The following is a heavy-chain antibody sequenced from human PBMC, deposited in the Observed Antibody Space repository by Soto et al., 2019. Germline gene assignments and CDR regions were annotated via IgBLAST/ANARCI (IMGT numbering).Heavy chain of an antibody. CDR1: GFTFSSYE. CDR3: ARSKRMVRGYYYGMDG. Sequence: EVQLVESGGGLVQPGGSLRLSCAASGFTFSSYEMNWVRQAPGKGLEWVSYISSSGSTIYYADSVKGRFTISRDNAKNSRDWQMNSLRAEDTAVYYCARSKRMVRGYYYGMDGWGQGSTVTVSS. CDR2: ISSSGSTI. J-gene: IGHJ6*02. V-gene: IGHV3-48*03. D-gene: IGHD3-10*01.